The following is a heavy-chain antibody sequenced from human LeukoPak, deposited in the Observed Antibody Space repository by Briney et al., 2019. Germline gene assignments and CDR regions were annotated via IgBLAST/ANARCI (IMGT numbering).Heavy chain of an antibody. D-gene: IGHD1-26*01. Sequence: GASVKVSCKASGGTFSSYAISWVRQAPGQGLEWMGRIIPILGIANYAQKFQGRVTITADKSTSTAYMELSSLRSEDTAVYYCAREDGGEQTGHAFDIWGQGTMVTVSS. CDR3: AREDGGEQTGHAFDI. CDR2: IIPILGIA. CDR1: GGTFSSYA. V-gene: IGHV1-69*04. J-gene: IGHJ3*02.